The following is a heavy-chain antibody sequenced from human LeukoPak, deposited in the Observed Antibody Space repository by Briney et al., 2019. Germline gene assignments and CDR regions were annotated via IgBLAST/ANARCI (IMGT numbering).Heavy chain of an antibody. D-gene: IGHD2-15*01. Sequence: SETLSLTCAVYGGSFSGYYWSWIRQPPGKGLEWIGEINHSGSTNYNPSLKSRVTISVDTSKNQFSLKLSSVTAADTAVYYCARGCFFDYWGQGTLVIVSS. CDR1: GGSFSGYY. J-gene: IGHJ4*02. CDR2: INHSGST. CDR3: ARGCFFDY. V-gene: IGHV4-34*01.